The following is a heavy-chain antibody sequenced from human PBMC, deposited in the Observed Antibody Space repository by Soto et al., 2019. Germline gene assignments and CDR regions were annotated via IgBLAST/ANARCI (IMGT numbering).Heavy chain of an antibody. CDR2: INPNSGGT. CDR1: GYTFTGYY. Sequence: GASVKVSCKASGYTFTGYYMHWVRQAPGQGLEWMGWINPNSGGTNYAQKFQGWVTMTRDTSISTAYMELSRLRSDDTAVYYCARGLEWLRSNWFDPWGQGTLVTVSS. J-gene: IGHJ5*02. CDR3: ARGLEWLRSNWFDP. D-gene: IGHD5-12*01. V-gene: IGHV1-2*04.